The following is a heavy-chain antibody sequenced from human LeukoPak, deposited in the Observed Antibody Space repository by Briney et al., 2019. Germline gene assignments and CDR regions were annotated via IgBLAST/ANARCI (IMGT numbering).Heavy chain of an antibody. Sequence: SGGSLRLSCAGSGFTFSGYSMRWVRQAPGKGLEWVAYISTSGSSAYYTDSVQGRFTISRDNAKNSLYLQMNTLRAEATAVYYCARDKGDYYYYYMDVWGKGTTVTVSS. CDR3: ARDKGDYYYYYMDV. D-gene: IGHD3-10*01. V-gene: IGHV3-48*01. CDR1: GFTFSGYS. CDR2: ISTSGSSA. J-gene: IGHJ6*03.